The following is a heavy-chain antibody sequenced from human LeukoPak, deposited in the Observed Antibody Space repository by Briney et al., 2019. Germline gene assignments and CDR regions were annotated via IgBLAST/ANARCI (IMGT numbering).Heavy chain of an antibody. CDR3: AKEKVMATIWGILDY. CDR1: GFTFSDYA. Sequence: GGSLRLSCAASGFTFSDYAMTWVRQAPGKGVEWVSGISGSSDITYYAESVKGRFTISRDNTRNTLYLQMNSLRAEDTAVYYCAKEKVMATIWGILDYWGQGSLVPVSS. V-gene: IGHV3-23*01. J-gene: IGHJ4*02. D-gene: IGHD5-24*01. CDR2: ISGSSDIT.